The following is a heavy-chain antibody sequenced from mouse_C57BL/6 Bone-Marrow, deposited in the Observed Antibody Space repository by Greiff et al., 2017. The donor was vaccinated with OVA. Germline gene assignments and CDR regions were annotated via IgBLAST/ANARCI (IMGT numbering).Heavy chain of an antibody. J-gene: IGHJ1*03. CDR1: GYTFTSYT. D-gene: IGHD2-10*02. CDR3: AKESYGNHWYFDV. Sequence: QVQLQQSGAELARPGASVKMSCKASGYTFTSYTMHWVKQRPGQGLEWIGYINPSSGYTKYNQKFKDKATLTADKSSSTAYMQLSSLTSEDSAVYYCAKESYGNHWYFDVWGTGTTVTVSS. CDR2: INPSSGYT. V-gene: IGHV1-4*01.